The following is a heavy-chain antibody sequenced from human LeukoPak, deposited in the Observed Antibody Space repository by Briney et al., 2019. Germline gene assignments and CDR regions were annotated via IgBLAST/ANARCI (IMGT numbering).Heavy chain of an antibody. CDR2: IYYSGST. Sequence: SETLSLTCTVSGGSISSSSYYWGWIRQPPGKGLEWIGSIYYSGSTYYNPSLKSRVAISVDTSKNQFSLKLSSVTAADTAVYYCARGPPTLEWFPSYWGQGTLVTVSS. CDR3: ARGPPTLEWFPSY. D-gene: IGHD3-3*01. J-gene: IGHJ4*02. CDR1: GGSISSSSYY. V-gene: IGHV4-39*07.